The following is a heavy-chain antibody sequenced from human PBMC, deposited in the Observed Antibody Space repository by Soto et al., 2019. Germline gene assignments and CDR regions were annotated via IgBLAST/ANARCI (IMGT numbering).Heavy chain of an antibody. CDR3: ARVRVPAAIGVFLDY. CDR1: GFTFSSYG. D-gene: IGHD2-2*01. CDR2: TSYDGSNK. V-gene: IGHV3-30*03. Sequence: QVQLVESGGGVVQPGRSLRLSCAASGFTFSSYGIHWVRRAPGKGLEWVALTSYDGSNKYYADSVKGRFTISRDNSKNTLYLQMNSLRPEDTAVYYCARVRVPAAIGVFLDYWCQGTLVTVSS. J-gene: IGHJ4*02.